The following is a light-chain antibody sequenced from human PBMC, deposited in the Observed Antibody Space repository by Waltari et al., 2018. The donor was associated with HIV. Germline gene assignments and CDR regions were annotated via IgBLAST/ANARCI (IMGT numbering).Light chain of an antibody. CDR2: HVT. Sequence: QSALTQPRSVSGSPGQSVTISCTGTSSDVGAYNTVSWYQQRPDKAPRLIISHVTERPSGVPGRFSGSKSGNTASLTICGLQAEDEADYHCCSYTASDTWVFGGGTQLTVL. V-gene: IGLV2-11*01. J-gene: IGLJ3*02. CDR1: SSDVGAYNT. CDR3: CSYTASDTWV.